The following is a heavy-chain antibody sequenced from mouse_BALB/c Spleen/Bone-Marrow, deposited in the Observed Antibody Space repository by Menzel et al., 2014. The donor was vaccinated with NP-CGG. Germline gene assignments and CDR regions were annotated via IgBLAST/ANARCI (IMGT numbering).Heavy chain of an antibody. Sequence: VQLQQSGPELVKPGASVKISCKASGYTFSDYNMHWVKQSHGKSLEWIGNIYPYNGGTGYNQKFKRKATLTVDNSSXTXXXXLRSLTSEDSAVYHCARGWLXXXXAYWGXXXLVTVSA. CDR3: ARGWLXXXXAY. CDR2: IYPYNGGT. J-gene: IGHJ3*01. V-gene: IGHV1S29*02. CDR1: GYTFSDYN. D-gene: IGHD2-3*01.